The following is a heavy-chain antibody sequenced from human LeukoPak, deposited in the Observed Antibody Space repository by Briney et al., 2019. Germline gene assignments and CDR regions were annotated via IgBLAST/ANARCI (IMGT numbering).Heavy chain of an antibody. CDR2: IYYSGST. CDR3: ARGDSSGYSTTGFDY. D-gene: IGHD3-22*01. CDR1: GGSISSNSYY. J-gene: IGHJ4*02. Sequence: SETLSLTCAVSGGSISSNSYYWGWIRQPPGNGLEWIGSIYYSGSTYYNPSLKSRVTISVDTSKNQFSLKLSSVTAADTAVYYCARGDSSGYSTTGFDYWGQGTLVTVSS. V-gene: IGHV4-39*01.